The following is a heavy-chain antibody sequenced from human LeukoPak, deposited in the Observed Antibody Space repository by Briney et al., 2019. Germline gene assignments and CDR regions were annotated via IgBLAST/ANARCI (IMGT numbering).Heavy chain of an antibody. J-gene: IGHJ3*02. V-gene: IGHV3-30-3*01. CDR2: ISYDGSNK. D-gene: IGHD5-18*01. CDR3: ATLRLNTAMVTDAFDI. Sequence: PGRSLRLSCAASGFTFSSYAMPWVRQAAGKGPEWVAVISYDGSNKYYADSVKGRFTISRDNSKNTLYLQMNSLRAEDTAVYYCATLRLNTAMVTDAFDIWGQGTMVTVSS. CDR1: GFTFSSYA.